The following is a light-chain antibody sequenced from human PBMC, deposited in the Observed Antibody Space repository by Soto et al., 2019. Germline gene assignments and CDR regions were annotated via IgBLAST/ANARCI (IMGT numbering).Light chain of an antibody. Sequence: DILMTQSPSTLSASVGDRVTITCRASQNIISWLAWYQQKPGKAPKLLTYKASSLESGVPSRFSGSGSGTEFTLTINSLQPDDFATYYCQQYISFPHTFGQGTKLEIK. CDR2: KAS. V-gene: IGKV1-5*03. CDR3: QQYISFPHT. J-gene: IGKJ2*01. CDR1: QNIISW.